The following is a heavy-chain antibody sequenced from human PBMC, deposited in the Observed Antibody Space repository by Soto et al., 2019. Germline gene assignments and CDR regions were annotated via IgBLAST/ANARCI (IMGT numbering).Heavy chain of an antibody. Sequence: QVQLVQSGGEVKQPGASVKVSCKTSGYTFTSYGISWVGQAPGQGLEGMGWISGYNGDTKYVQQFQGRVTLTTDTSTTTAYMEVRRLRSDDTAVYYCARDWVGDLAYWGQGTLVTVSS. D-gene: IGHD4-17*01. CDR2: ISGYNGDT. CDR3: ARDWVGDLAY. V-gene: IGHV1-18*01. CDR1: GYTFTSYG. J-gene: IGHJ4*02.